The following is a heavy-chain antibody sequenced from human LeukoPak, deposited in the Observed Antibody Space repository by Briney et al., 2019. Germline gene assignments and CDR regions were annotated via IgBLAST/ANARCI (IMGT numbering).Heavy chain of an antibody. CDR1: GGSISSYY. J-gene: IGHJ5*02. Sequence: SETLSLTCTVSGGSISSYYWSWIRQPPGKGVEWIGYIYYSGSTNYNPSLKSRVTISVDTSKNQFSLKLSSVTAADTAVYYWARDSSGNNWFDPWGQGTLVTVSS. V-gene: IGHV4-59*01. CDR3: ARDSSGNNWFDP. CDR2: IYYSGST.